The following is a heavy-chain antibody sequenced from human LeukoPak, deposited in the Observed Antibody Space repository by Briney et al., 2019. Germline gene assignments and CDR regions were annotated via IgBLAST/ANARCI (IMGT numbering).Heavy chain of an antibody. CDR3: AKAYYYDSSACCSGRLLYFQH. D-gene: IGHD3-22*01. J-gene: IGHJ1*01. CDR1: GFTFSSYA. V-gene: IGHV3-23*01. CDR2: ISGSGGSS. Sequence: GGSLRLSCAASGFTFSSYAMSWVREAPGRGLEWVSGISGSGGSSSYAVAAKGPFTISRENSQNTLYLQMNSLRAEDTAVYYCAKAYYYDSSACCSGRLLYFQHWGEGTLVSVSS.